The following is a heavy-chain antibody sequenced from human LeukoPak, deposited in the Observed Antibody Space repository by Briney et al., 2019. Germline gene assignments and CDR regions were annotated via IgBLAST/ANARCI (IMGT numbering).Heavy chain of an antibody. D-gene: IGHD1-14*01. J-gene: IGHJ4*02. CDR1: RFILSNYG. CDR3: AKDTRSEQRFDS. CDR2: ISYDGFSK. Sequence: PGGSLRLSCAASRFILSNYGIHWVRQAPGKGLEWVAAISYDGFSKNYADSVKGRFTISRDISKNTLYLQMNSLRAEDTAVYYCAKDTRSEQRFDSWGQGTLVTVSS. V-gene: IGHV3-30*18.